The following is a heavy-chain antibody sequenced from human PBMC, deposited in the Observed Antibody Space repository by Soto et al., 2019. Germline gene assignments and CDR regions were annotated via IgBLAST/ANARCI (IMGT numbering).Heavy chain of an antibody. Sequence: QVQLVESGGGVVQPGRSLRLSCAASGFTFSSYGMHWVRQAPGKGLAWVAVIWYDGSNKYYADSVKGRFTISRDNSKNTLYLQMNSLRAEDTAVYYCARDGGDARFYGMDVWGQGTTVTVSS. D-gene: IGHD3-16*01. J-gene: IGHJ6*01. CDR1: GFTFSSYG. CDR3: ARDGGDARFYGMDV. V-gene: IGHV3-33*01. CDR2: IWYDGSNK.